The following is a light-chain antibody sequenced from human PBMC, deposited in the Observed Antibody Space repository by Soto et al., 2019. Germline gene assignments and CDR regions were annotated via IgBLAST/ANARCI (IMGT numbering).Light chain of an antibody. Sequence: QSALTQPASVSGSPGQSITISCTGTSSDVGGYNYVSWYQQHPGKAPKLMIYEGSERPSGVSHRFSGSKSGNTASLTISGLQAEDEADYYCCSYGGSSSFPYVFGTGTKLTVL. V-gene: IGLV2-23*03. CDR2: EGS. CDR1: SSDVGGYNY. J-gene: IGLJ1*01. CDR3: CSYGGSSSFPYV.